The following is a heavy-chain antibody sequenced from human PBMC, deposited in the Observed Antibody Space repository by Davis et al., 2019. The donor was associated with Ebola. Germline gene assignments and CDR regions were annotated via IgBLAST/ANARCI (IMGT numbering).Heavy chain of an antibody. Sequence: MPSETLSLTCAVSGDSISSRNWWSWVRQSPGKGLEWIGEIYHSGSTNYNPSLKSRVTITEDTFKNQVYLQLTSLTAADTAVYYCARVNVDDFWRLTWFDPWGQGTLVTVSS. CDR3: ARVNVDDFWRLTWFDP. D-gene: IGHD3-3*01. V-gene: IGHV4-4*02. J-gene: IGHJ5*01. CDR2: IYHSGST. CDR1: GDSISSRNW.